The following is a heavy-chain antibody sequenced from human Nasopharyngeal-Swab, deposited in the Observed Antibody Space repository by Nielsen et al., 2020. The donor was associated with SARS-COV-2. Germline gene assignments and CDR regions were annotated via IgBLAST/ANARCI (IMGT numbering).Heavy chain of an antibody. CDR3: ARDGNLRTVRYFDL. J-gene: IGHJ2*01. D-gene: IGHD4-17*01. V-gene: IGHV3-48*03. CDR1: GFTFSAYD. Sequence: GESLKISCAASGFTFSAYDMNWVRQAPGKGLEWVSYISSTGSTINYADSVKGRVTISRDNAKNSLYLQMNSLRAEDTAAYYCARDGNLRTVRYFDLWGRGSLVTVSS. CDR2: ISSTGSTI.